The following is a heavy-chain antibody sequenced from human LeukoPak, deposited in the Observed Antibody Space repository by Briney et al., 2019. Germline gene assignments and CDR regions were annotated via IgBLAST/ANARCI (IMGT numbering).Heavy chain of an antibody. V-gene: IGHV3-43D*03. J-gene: IGHJ4*02. CDR1: GFIFGDYA. CDR2: ISSKGDTA. CDR3: AKDSGPFAVGGYPDY. Sequence: GGSLRLSCAASGFIFGDYAMYWVRQPPGKGLEWVSLISSKGDTAYYADSVKGRFTISRDDSTNSLYLQMNSLRGDDTAFYYCAKDSGPFAVGGYPDYWGQGTLVSVSS. D-gene: IGHD6-19*01.